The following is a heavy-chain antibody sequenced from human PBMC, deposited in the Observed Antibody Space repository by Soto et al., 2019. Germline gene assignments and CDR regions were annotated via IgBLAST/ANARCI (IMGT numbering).Heavy chain of an antibody. Sequence: PGGSLRLSCAASGFTLSSYSMNWVRQAPGKGLEWVSSISSSSSYIYYADSVKGRFTISRDNAKNSLYLQMNSLRAEDTAVYYCARDVSSGYNWFDPWGQGTLVTVS. J-gene: IGHJ5*02. V-gene: IGHV3-21*01. CDR2: ISSSSSYI. D-gene: IGHD6-19*01. CDR1: GFTLSSYS. CDR3: ARDVSSGYNWFDP.